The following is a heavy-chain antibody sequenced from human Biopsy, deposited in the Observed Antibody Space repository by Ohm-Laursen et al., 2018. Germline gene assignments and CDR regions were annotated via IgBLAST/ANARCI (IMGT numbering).Heavy chain of an antibody. V-gene: IGHV4-59*08. CDR3: AKHGSGWTGDDAFHI. CDR1: GGSISGSS. D-gene: IGHD6-19*01. J-gene: IGHJ3*02. Sequence: SETLSLTCTVSGGSISGSSWSWIRQAPGKGLEWIGYISYSRDTNYNPSLKSHITISVDTTKNQFSLKLTPVTAADTAVYYCAKHGSGWTGDDAFHIWGQGTMVTVSS. CDR2: ISYSRDT.